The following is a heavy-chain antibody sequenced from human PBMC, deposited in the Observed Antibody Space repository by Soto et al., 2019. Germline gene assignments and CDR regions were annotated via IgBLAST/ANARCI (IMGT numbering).Heavy chain of an antibody. CDR3: ARSHGSGSYYNDY. CDR2: IYYSGST. Sequence: PSETLSLTCAVSGGSISSSNLWSWVRQPPGKGLEWIGYIYYSGSTYYNPSLKSRVTISVDASKNQFSLKLSSVTAADTAVYYCARSHGSGSYYNDYWGQGTLVTVYS. J-gene: IGHJ4*02. D-gene: IGHD3-10*01. CDR1: GGSISSSNL. V-gene: IGHV4-30-4*01.